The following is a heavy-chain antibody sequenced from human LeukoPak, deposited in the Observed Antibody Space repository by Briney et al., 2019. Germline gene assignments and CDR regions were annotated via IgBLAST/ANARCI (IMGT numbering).Heavy chain of an antibody. CDR2: ISYTGTYI. CDR3: VRDRGTYRPIDY. CDR1: AFSLNAYN. V-gene: IGHV3-21*04. Sequence: GGSLRLSCAASAFSLNAYNMNWVRQAPGKGLEWVSSISYTGTYIYYADSVKGRFTISRDNAQNSLYLQMNSLRAEDTAIYYCVRDRGTYRPIDYWGQGTLVAVSS. D-gene: IGHD1-26*01. J-gene: IGHJ4*02.